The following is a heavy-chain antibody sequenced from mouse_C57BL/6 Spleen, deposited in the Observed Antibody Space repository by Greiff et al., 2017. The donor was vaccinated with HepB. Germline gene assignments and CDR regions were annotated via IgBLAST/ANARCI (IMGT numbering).Heavy chain of an antibody. CDR2: IYPGDGDT. Sequence: VQLQQSGPELVKPGASVKISCKASGYAFSSSWMNWVKQRPGKGLEWIGRIYPGDGDTNYNGKFKGKATLTADNSSSTAYMQLSSLTSEDSAVYFCARADLRYAMDDWGQGTSVTVSS. CDR3: ARADLRYAMDD. CDR1: GYAFSSSW. D-gene: IGHD1-1*01. J-gene: IGHJ4*01. V-gene: IGHV1-82*01.